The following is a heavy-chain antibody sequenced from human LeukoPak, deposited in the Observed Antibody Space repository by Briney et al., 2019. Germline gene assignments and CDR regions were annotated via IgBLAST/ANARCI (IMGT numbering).Heavy chain of an antibody. V-gene: IGHV1-2*04. CDR1: GYTFTGYY. Sequence: ASVKVSCKASGYTFTGYYMHWVRQAPGQGLEWMGWINPNSGGTNYAQKFQGWVTMTRDTSISTAYMELSRLRSDDTAVYYCARGRRMKAMVRGVITDYYGMDVWGKGTTVTVSP. CDR2: INPNSGGT. CDR3: ARGRRMKAMVRGVITDYYGMDV. D-gene: IGHD3-10*01. J-gene: IGHJ6*04.